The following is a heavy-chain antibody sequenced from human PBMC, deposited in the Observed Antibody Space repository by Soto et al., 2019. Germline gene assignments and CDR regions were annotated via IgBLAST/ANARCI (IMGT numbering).Heavy chain of an antibody. CDR3: APTDAGFNDY. V-gene: IGHV1-18*04. CDR2: ISAYNGNT. CDR1: GYTFTSYG. Sequence: GSVKVSCKASGYTFTSYGISWVRQAPGQGLEWMGWISAYNGNTNYAQKLQGRVTMTTDASTSTAYMELRSLRSDDTAVYYCAPTDAGFNDYWGQGTLVTVSS. J-gene: IGHJ4*02.